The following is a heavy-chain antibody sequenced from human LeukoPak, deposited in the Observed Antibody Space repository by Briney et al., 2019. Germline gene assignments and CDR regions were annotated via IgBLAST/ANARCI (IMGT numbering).Heavy chain of an antibody. CDR3: AKDRYYDSSGYSSYFDY. CDR1: GFTFSSYA. Sequence: GGSLRLSCAASGFTFSSYAMSWVRQAPGKGLEWVSAISGSGGSTYYADSVKGRFTISRDNSKNTLYLQMNSLRAEDTAVYYCAKDRYYDSSGYSSYFDYWGQGTLVTVSS. V-gene: IGHV3-23*01. J-gene: IGHJ4*02. D-gene: IGHD3-22*01. CDR2: ISGSGGST.